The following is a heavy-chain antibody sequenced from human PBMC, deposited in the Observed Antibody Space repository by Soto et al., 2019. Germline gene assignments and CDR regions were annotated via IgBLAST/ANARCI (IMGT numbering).Heavy chain of an antibody. V-gene: IGHV4-34*01. CDR2: INHSGST. J-gene: IGHJ5*02. Sequence: SETLSLTCAVYGGSFSGYYWSWIRQPPGEGLEWIGEINHSGSTNYNPSLKSRVTISVDTSKNQFSLKLSSVTAADTAVYYCARGSVAAKGNWFDPWGQGTLVTVSS. CDR3: ARGSVAAKGNWFDP. CDR1: GGSFSGYY. D-gene: IGHD2-15*01.